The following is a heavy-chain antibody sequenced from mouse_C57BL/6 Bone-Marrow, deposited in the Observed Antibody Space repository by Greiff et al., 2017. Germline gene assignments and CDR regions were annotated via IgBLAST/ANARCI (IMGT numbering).Heavy chain of an antibody. CDR3: AKYYYGSSFFDY. D-gene: IGHD1-1*01. CDR1: GYTFTSYG. CDR2: IYPRSGNT. J-gene: IGHJ2*01. V-gene: IGHV1-81*01. Sequence: VKLVESGAELARPGASVKLSCKASGYTFTSYGISWVKQRTGQGLEWIGEIYPRSGNTYYNEKFKGKATLTADKSSSTAYMELRSLTSEDSAVYFCAKYYYGSSFFDYWGQGTTLTVSS.